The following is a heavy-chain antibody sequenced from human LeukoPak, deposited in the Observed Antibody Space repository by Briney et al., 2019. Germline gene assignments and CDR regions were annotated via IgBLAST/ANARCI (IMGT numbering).Heavy chain of an antibody. Sequence: GGSLRLSCAASGFTFSSYAMHWVRQAPGKGLEWVAVISYDGSNKYYADSVKGRFTISRDNSKNTLYLQMNSLRAEDTAVYYCARDPEFALGYCSSTSCHGFDYWGQGTLVTVSS. CDR2: ISYDGSNK. D-gene: IGHD2-2*01. J-gene: IGHJ4*02. V-gene: IGHV3-30-3*01. CDR3: ARDPEFALGYCSSTSCHGFDY. CDR1: GFTFSSYA.